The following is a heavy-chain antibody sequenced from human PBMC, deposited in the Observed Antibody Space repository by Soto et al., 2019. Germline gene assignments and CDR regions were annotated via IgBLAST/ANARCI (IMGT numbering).Heavy chain of an antibody. J-gene: IGHJ4*02. CDR1: GGSVSSGSYY. Sequence: QVQLQESGPGLVKPSETLSLTCTVSGGSVSSGSYYWSWIRQPPGKGLEWIGYIYYSGSTNYNPSLQSRVTMSVDTSQNQFSLTPSSVTAADTALYYCPRGLPGTAVNFWVQGTLVTVS. CDR3: PRGLPGTAVNF. V-gene: IGHV4-61*01. CDR2: IYYSGST. D-gene: IGHD3-10*01.